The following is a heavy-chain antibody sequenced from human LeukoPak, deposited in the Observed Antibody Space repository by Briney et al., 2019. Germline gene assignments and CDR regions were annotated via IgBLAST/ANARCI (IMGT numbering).Heavy chain of an antibody. CDR2: IYYSGST. J-gene: IGHJ4*02. D-gene: IGHD6-6*01. V-gene: IGHV4-59*01. Sequence: SETLSLTCTVSGGSISSYYWSWIRQPPGKGLEWIGHIYYSGSTNYSPSLKSRVTISVDTSKNQFSLKLNSVTAADTAVYYCARAPTKYSSSSEVWGQGTLVTVSS. CDR3: ARAPTKYSSSSEV. CDR1: GGSISSYY.